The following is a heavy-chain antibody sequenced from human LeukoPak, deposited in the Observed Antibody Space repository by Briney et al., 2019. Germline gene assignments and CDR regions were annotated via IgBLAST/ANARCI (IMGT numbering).Heavy chain of an antibody. D-gene: IGHD3-22*01. Sequence: SETLSLTCTVSGGSISSSSYYWGWIRQPPGKGLEWIGEIYYSGRTYQNPSLRSRVSMSVDTSKNHFSLELHSVTATDTAVYYCARRRYYDSTGYFDWGRGSLVTVPS. CDR3: ARRRYYDSTGYFD. J-gene: IGHJ1*01. V-gene: IGHV4-39*01. CDR1: GGSISSSSYY. CDR2: IYYSGRT.